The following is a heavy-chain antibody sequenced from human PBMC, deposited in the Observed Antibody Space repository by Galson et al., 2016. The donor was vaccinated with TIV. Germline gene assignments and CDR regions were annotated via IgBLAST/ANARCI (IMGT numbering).Heavy chain of an antibody. J-gene: IGHJ6*02. Sequence: SLRLSRAASGFTFSIFAMTWVRQAPGMGMEWVAAISGCWGSTYDADPVTGRFTISRDNSKNTLLLHMKSLRAEDTAVYYCTKVPSSGFSYYFGLDVCGQGPTVTVSS. CDR1: GFTFSIFA. CDR3: TKVPSSGFSYYFGLDV. D-gene: IGHD3-22*01. CDR2: ISGCWGST. V-gene: IGHV3-23*01.